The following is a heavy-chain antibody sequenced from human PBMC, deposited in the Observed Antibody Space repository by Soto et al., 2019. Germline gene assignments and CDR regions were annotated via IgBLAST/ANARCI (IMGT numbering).Heavy chain of an antibody. V-gene: IGHV1-8*01. CDR1: GYTFTSYD. CDR3: TVMSSSWYHYYGMDV. J-gene: IGHJ6*02. D-gene: IGHD2-2*01. Sequence: ASVKVSCKASGYTFTSYDINWVRQATGQGPEWMGRMNPNSGNTGYAQNFQGRVSMTRNTSISTAYMELSSLRFEDTAVYYCTVMSSSWYHYYGMDVWGQGTTVTVSS. CDR2: MNPNSGNT.